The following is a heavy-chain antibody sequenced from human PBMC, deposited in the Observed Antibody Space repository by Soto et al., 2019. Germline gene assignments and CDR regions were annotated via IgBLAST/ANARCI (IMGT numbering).Heavy chain of an antibody. D-gene: IGHD3-22*01. CDR3: ARPADYYDSSGYYYFDY. CDR1: GGSISSSSYY. Sequence: QLQLQESGPGLVKPSETLSLTCTVSGGSISSSSYYWGWIRQPPGKGLEWIGSIFYSATTYYNPSLKSRVTTSVDTSKTQFSLKLSSVTAADTAVYYCARPADYYDSSGYYYFDYWGQGTLVTVSS. CDR2: IFYSATT. V-gene: IGHV4-39*01. J-gene: IGHJ4*02.